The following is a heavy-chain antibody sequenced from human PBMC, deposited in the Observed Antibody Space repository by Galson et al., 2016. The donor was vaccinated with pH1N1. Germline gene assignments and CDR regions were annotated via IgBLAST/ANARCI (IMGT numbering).Heavy chain of an antibody. D-gene: IGHD1/OR15-1a*01. J-gene: IGHJ4*02. Sequence: SLRLSCAASGFNFGDFAMYWVRQGPGKGLEWVSGISWNSGTLAYADSVKGRFTVSRVNDKNSVYLEMNSLRPEDTAFYYCVKVTDRNKIFDFWGQGTLVTVSS. V-gene: IGHV3-9*01. CDR3: VKVTDRNKIFDF. CDR2: ISWNSGTL. CDR1: GFNFGDFA.